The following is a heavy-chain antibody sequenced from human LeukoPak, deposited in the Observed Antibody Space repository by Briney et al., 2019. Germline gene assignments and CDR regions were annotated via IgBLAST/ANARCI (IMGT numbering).Heavy chain of an antibody. CDR3: ARPAAGYYYYMDV. CDR1: GFTFDDYA. Sequence: PGGSLRLSCAASGFTFDDYAMHWVRQAPGKGLEWVSGISWNSGSIGYADSVKGRFTISRDNAKNSLYLQMNSLRAEDTALYYCARPAAGYYYYMDVWGKGTTVTISS. J-gene: IGHJ6*03. CDR2: ISWNSGSI. V-gene: IGHV3-9*01. D-gene: IGHD1-14*01.